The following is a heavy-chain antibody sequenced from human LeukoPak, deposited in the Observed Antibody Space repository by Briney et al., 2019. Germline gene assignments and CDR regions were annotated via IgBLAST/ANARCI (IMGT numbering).Heavy chain of an antibody. Sequence: GGSLRLSCAASGFTFSNYAMNWVRQAPGKGLEWVSGISGSGGGTYYADSVRGRFTISRDNAKNSLYLQMNSLKAEDTAIYYCAREVGTPQAFDIWGQGTMVTVSS. CDR3: AREVGTPQAFDI. V-gene: IGHV3-23*01. J-gene: IGHJ3*02. CDR2: ISGSGGGT. CDR1: GFTFSNYA. D-gene: IGHD1-26*01.